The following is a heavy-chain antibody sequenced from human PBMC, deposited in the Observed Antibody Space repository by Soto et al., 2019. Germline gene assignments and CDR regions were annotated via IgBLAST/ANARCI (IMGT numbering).Heavy chain of an antibody. CDR1: GYTFTDYG. Sequence: ASVKVSCKASGYTFTDYGISWVRQAPGQGLEWMGWISAYNDNTKYAQKLQGRVTMTTDTSTSTVYMELRSLRSDDTAVYYCESEYCSGTSCYGTDVWGQGTTVTVS. V-gene: IGHV1-18*04. CDR3: ESEYCSGTSCYGTDV. D-gene: IGHD2-2*01. J-gene: IGHJ6*02. CDR2: ISAYNDNT.